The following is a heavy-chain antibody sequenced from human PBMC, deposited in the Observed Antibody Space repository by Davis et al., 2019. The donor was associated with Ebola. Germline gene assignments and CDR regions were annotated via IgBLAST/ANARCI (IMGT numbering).Heavy chain of an antibody. CDR2: ISGSGGST. D-gene: IGHD2-2*01. CDR3: AKTGGEGYCSSTSCYPFRYFDY. CDR1: GFTFSDSA. Sequence: GESLKISCAASGFTFSDSAMHWVRQAPGKGLEWVSAISGSGGSTYYADSVKGRFTISRDNSKNTLYLQMNSLRAEDTAVYYCAKTGGEGYCSSTSCYPFRYFDYWGQGTLVTVSS. V-gene: IGHV3-23*01. J-gene: IGHJ4*02.